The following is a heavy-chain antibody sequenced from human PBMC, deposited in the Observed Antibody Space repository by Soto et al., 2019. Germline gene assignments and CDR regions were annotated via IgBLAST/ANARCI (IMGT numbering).Heavy chain of an antibody. J-gene: IGHJ3*02. CDR2: IYYSGST. CDR1: GDSISSSSYY. D-gene: IGHD2-21*01. V-gene: IGHV4-39*07. Sequence: SETLSLTCIVSGDSISSSSYYWGWIRQPPGKGLEWIGSIYYSGSTYYNPSLKSRVTISVDTSKNQFSLKLSSVTAADTAVYSCAGEGLWWPEIWGQGTMVTVSS. CDR3: AGEGLWWPEI.